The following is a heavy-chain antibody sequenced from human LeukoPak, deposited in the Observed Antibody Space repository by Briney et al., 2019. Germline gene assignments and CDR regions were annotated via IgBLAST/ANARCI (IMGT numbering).Heavy chain of an antibody. D-gene: IGHD2/OR15-2a*01. CDR3: TKDRLYAKDRTTRQEYYFDY. Sequence: GGSLRLSCAASGFTFSSYAMSWVRQAPGKGLEWVSAISGSGGSTYYADSVKGRFTISRDNSKNTLYLQMNSLRAEDTAVYYCTKDRLYAKDRTTRQEYYFDYWGQGTLVTVSS. CDR1: GFTFSSYA. CDR2: ISGSGGST. J-gene: IGHJ4*02. V-gene: IGHV3-23*01.